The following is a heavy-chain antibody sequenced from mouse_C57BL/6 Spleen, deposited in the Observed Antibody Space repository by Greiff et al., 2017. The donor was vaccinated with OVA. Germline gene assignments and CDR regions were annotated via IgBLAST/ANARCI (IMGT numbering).Heavy chain of an antibody. CDR2: IYPRRGNT. Sequence: QVQLQQSGAELARPGASVKLSCKASGYTFTSYGISWVKQRTGQGLEWIGEIYPRRGNTYYNEKFKGKATMTADKSSSTAYMELRSLTSEDSAVYFCARYNDYDDGSYYFDYWGQGTTLTVSS. J-gene: IGHJ2*01. V-gene: IGHV1-81*01. D-gene: IGHD2-4*01. CDR3: ARYNDYDDGSYYFDY. CDR1: GYTFTSYG.